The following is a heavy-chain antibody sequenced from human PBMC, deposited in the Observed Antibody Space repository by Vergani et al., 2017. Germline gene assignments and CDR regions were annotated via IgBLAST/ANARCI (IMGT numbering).Heavy chain of an antibody. J-gene: IGHJ4*02. CDR1: GFTFSACP. CDR2: ISFDGTNE. D-gene: IGHD2-2*02. CDR3: VRDRGLCAGGRCYTEAWDY. V-gene: IGHV3-30*03. Sequence: VQLLQSGGGVIQPGGSVRLSCAASGFTFSACPMTWVRQAPGKGLEWVVGISFDGTNEYYPDFVKGRFTISRDIAKNTLYLQVRSLRLEDTGVYHCVRDRGLCAGGRCYTEAWDYWGEGATVTVSS.